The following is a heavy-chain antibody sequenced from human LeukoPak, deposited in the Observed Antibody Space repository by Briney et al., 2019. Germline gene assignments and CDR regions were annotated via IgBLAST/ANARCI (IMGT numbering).Heavy chain of an antibody. CDR1: GFTVSSYG. Sequence: GGSLRLSCAASGFTVSSYGMHWVGQAPGKGLDGVAFIRYDGSNKYYADSVKGRFTISRDNSKNTLYLQMNRLRGEDTAVYYCAKDLRLGELSPSDYWGQGTLVTVSS. CDR2: IRYDGSNK. V-gene: IGHV3-30*02. CDR3: AKDLRLGELSPSDY. J-gene: IGHJ4*02. D-gene: IGHD3-16*02.